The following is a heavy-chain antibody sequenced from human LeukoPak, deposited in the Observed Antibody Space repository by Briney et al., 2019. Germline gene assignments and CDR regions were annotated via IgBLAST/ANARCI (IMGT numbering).Heavy chain of an antibody. Sequence: ASVKVSCKASGYTFTSYGISWVRQAPGQGLEWMGWISAYNGNTNYAQKLQGRVPMTTDTSTSTAYMELRSLRSDDTAVYYCARDPPVYCSSTSCLFDYWGQGTLVTVSS. CDR1: GYTFTSYG. J-gene: IGHJ4*02. CDR3: ARDPPVYCSSTSCLFDY. D-gene: IGHD2-2*01. CDR2: ISAYNGNT. V-gene: IGHV1-18*01.